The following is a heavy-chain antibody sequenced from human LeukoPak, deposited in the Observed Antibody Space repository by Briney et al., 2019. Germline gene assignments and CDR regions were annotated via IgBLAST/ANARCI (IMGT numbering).Heavy chain of an antibody. CDR1: GFTFSSYA. CDR3: AREPSAVAGRGDY. J-gene: IGHJ4*02. Sequence: GGSLRLSCAASGFTFSSYAMYWVRQAPGKGLEWVAVISYDGSNKYYADSVKGRFTISRDNSKNTLYLQMNSLRAEDTAVYYCAREPSAVAGRGDYWGQGTLVTVSS. D-gene: IGHD6-19*01. CDR2: ISYDGSNK. V-gene: IGHV3-30-3*01.